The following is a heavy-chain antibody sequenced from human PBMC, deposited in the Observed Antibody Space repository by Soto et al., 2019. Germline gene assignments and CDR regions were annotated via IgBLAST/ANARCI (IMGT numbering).Heavy chain of an antibody. V-gene: IGHV1-3*01. Sequence: ASVKVSCKASGYTFTSYAMHWVRQAPGQRLEWMGWINAGNGNTKYSQKFQGRVTITRDTSASTAYMELSSLRSEDTAVYYCARPHFSSSYYFDYWGQGPLVPVSS. J-gene: IGHJ4*02. CDR2: INAGNGNT. CDR1: GYTFTSYA. D-gene: IGHD6-13*01. CDR3: ARPHFSSSYYFDY.